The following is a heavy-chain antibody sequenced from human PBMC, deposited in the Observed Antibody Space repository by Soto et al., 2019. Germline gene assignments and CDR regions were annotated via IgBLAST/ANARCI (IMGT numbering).Heavy chain of an antibody. CDR1: GFTFSNAW. CDR2: IKSKTDGGTT. V-gene: IGHV3-15*01. Sequence: KGRGSLRLSCAASGFTFSNAWMSWVRQAQGKGLKWVGRIKSKTDGGTTDYAAPVKGRFTISRDDSKNTLYLQMNSLKTEDTAVYYCTSLHYDFWSGPEYYFDYWGQGTLVTVSS. J-gene: IGHJ4*02. CDR3: TSLHYDFWSGPEYYFDY. D-gene: IGHD3-3*01.